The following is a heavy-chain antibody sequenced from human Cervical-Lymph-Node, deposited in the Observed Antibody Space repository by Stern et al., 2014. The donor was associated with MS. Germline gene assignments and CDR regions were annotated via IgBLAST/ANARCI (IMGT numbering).Heavy chain of an antibody. Sequence: QLVQSGAEVKKPGASVKVSCKASGYSFTDYYLHWVRQAPGQGLEWMGRISPNSGATSYAQKFEGRVTMTRDTSISTAYMGLSRLRSDDTAVYYCAKDGSPWYEDNLEIWGQGTLVTVSS. J-gene: IGHJ3*02. CDR2: ISPNSGAT. CDR1: GYSFTDYY. CDR3: AKDGSPWYEDNLEI. V-gene: IGHV1-2*06. D-gene: IGHD6-6*01.